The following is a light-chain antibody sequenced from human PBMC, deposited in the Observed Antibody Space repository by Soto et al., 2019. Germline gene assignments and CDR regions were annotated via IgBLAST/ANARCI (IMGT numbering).Light chain of an antibody. CDR1: QSVSSS. CDR2: GAS. J-gene: IGKJ4*01. Sequence: ELVLTQSPGTLSLSPGERATLSCRASQSVSSSLAWYQQKPGQAPRLLIYGASSRATGIPDRFSGSGSGTDFTLTISRLEPEDFAVYYCQQYGNSPPLTFGGGTKVEIK. CDR3: QQYGNSPPLT. V-gene: IGKV3-20*01.